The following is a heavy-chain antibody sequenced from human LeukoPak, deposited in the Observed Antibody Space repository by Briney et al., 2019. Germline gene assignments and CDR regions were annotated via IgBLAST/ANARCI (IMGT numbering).Heavy chain of an antibody. J-gene: IGHJ4*02. CDR2: ITPNSHGT. Sequence: ASVKVSCKASGYTFTGYYMHWVRQAPGQRLEWMGWITPNSHGTNYAQKFQGRVTMTRDTSISTAYMELSRLSSADTAVYYCASSTVTRRIYDYWGKGTLVTASS. V-gene: IGHV1-2*02. CDR1: GYTFTGYY. D-gene: IGHD4-17*01. CDR3: ASSTVTRRIYDY.